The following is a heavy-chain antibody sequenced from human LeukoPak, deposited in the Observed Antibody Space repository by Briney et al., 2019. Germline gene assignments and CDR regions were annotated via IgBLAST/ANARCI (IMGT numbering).Heavy chain of an antibody. V-gene: IGHV1-24*01. Sequence: ASMKVSCKVSGYTLTELSMHWVRQAPGKGLEWMGGFDPEDGETIYAQKFQGRVTMTEDTSTDTAYMELSSLRSEDTAVYYCATSVVLTPPFDYWGQGTLVTVSS. CDR1: GYTLTELS. J-gene: IGHJ4*02. CDR2: FDPEDGET. CDR3: ATSVVLTPPFDY. D-gene: IGHD2-8*01.